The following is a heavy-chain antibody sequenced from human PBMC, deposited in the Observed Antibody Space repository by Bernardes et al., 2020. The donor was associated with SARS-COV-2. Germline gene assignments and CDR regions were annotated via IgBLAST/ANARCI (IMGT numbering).Heavy chain of an antibody. CDR1: GGSISSDY. CDR3: ARDSGSIVTTSGRFDY. D-gene: IGHD5-12*01. V-gene: IGHV4-4*07. CDR2: IYSTGPT. Sequence: SETLSLTCTVSGGSISSDYWSWIRQPAGKGLEWIGCIYSTGPTHYNPSLKSRVTMSVDTSKNQFSLKVTSVTAADTAVYYCARDSGSIVTTSGRFDYWGQGTLVSVSS. J-gene: IGHJ4*02.